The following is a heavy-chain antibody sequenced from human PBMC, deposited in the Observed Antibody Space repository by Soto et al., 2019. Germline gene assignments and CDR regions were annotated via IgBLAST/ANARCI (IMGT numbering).Heavy chain of an antibody. D-gene: IGHD6-19*01. J-gene: IGHJ2*01. Sequence: QVQLQESGPGLVKPSETLSLTCTVSGGSISSYYWSWIRQPPGKGLEWIGYIYYSGSTNYNPSLKSLVTLSVDTSKNQFSLKLSSVTAADTAVYYCARGYSSGWGWYFDLWGRGTLVTVSS. V-gene: IGHV4-59*01. CDR1: GGSISSYY. CDR2: IYYSGST. CDR3: ARGYSSGWGWYFDL.